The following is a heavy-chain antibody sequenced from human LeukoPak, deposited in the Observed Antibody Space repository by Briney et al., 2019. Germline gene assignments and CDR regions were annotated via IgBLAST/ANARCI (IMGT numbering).Heavy chain of an antibody. CDR3: ARGGRWLQFRPFDY. CDR2: INHSGST. V-gene: IGHV4-34*01. D-gene: IGHD5-24*01. J-gene: IGHJ4*02. CDR1: GGSFSGYY. Sequence: KPSETLSLTCAVYGGSFSGYYWSWIRQPPGKGLGWIGEINHSGSTNYNPSLKSRVAISVDTSKNQFSLKLSSVTAADTAVYYCARGGRWLQFRPFDYWGQGTLVTVSS.